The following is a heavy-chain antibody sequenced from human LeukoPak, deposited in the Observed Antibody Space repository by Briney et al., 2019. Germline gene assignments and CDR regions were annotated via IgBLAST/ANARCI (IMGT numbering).Heavy chain of an antibody. J-gene: IGHJ6*03. Sequence: GGSLRLSCAASGFTFSSYAMSWVRQAPGKGLEWVSAISGGGGSTYYADSVKGRFTISRDNSKNTLYLQMNSLRAEDTAVYYCARVPRSYYYYYYMDVWGKGTTVTVSS. CDR3: ARVPRSYYYYYYMDV. V-gene: IGHV3-23*01. CDR1: GFTFSSYA. CDR2: ISGGGGST.